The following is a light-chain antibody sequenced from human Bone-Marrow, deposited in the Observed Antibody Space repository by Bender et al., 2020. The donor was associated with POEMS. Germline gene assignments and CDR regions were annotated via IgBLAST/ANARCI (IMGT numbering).Light chain of an antibody. V-gene: IGLV2-14*03. Sequence: QSALTQPASVSGSPGQSITISCTGTRSDIGGYNYVSWYQQHPGKAPKVLIYDVTSRPSGVSDRFSGSKSGNTASLTISGLQAEDEADYYCSSYTNSTTRVFGGGTKLTVL. CDR3: SSYTNSTTRV. CDR1: RSDIGGYNY. J-gene: IGLJ3*02. CDR2: DVT.